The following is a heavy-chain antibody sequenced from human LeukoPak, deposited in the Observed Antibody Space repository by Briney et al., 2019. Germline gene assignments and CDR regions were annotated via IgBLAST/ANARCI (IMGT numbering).Heavy chain of an antibody. Sequence: SETLSLTCAVYGGSFSGYYWSWIRQPPGKGLEWTGEINHSGSTNYNPSLKSRVTISVDTSKNQFSLKLSSVTAADTAVYYCARGARYGSGIQAVDYWGQGTLVTVSS. J-gene: IGHJ4*02. V-gene: IGHV4-34*01. D-gene: IGHD3-10*01. CDR1: GGSFSGYY. CDR3: ARGARYGSGIQAVDY. CDR2: INHSGST.